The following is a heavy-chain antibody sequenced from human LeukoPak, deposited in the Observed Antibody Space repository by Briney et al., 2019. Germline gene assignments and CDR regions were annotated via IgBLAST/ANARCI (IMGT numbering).Heavy chain of an antibody. Sequence: ASVKVSCKASGGTFSSYAISWVRQAPGQGLEWMGRIIPIFGIANYAQKFQGRVTITADKSTSTAYMKLSSLRSEDTAVYYCARDTLPYCSGGSCYVYWGQGTLVTVSS. V-gene: IGHV1-69*04. CDR2: IIPIFGIA. D-gene: IGHD2-15*01. J-gene: IGHJ4*02. CDR3: ARDTLPYCSGGSCYVY. CDR1: GGTFSSYA.